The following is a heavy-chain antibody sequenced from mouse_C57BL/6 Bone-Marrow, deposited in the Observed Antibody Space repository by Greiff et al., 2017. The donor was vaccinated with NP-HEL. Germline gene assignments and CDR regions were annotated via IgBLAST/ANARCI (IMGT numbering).Heavy chain of an antibody. J-gene: IGHJ1*03. V-gene: IGHV5-12*01. CDR1: GFTFSDYY. D-gene: IGHD1-1*01. Sequence: EVKLVESGGGLVQPGGSLKLSCAASGFTFSDYYMYWVRQTPEKGLEWVAYISNGGGSTYYPDTVKGRFTFSGDNAKNTLYQQMSRHKSEDTAMYYCARPPTVVAPGYFYVWGTGTTVTVS. CDR3: ARPPTVVAPGYFYV. CDR2: ISNGGGST.